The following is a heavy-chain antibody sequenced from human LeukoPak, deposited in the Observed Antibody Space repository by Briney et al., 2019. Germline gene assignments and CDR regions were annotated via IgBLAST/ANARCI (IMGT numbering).Heavy chain of an antibody. CDR2: IYYSGST. Sequence: SDTLSLTCTVSGGSISSSSYYWGWIRQPPGKGLEWIGSIYYSGSTYYNPSLKSRVTISVDTSKNQFSLKLSSVTAADTAVYYCARQESIVPWGTFDYWGQGTLVTVSS. CDR1: GGSISSSSYY. D-gene: IGHD1/OR15-1a*01. CDR3: ARQESIVPWGTFDY. J-gene: IGHJ4*02. V-gene: IGHV4-39*01.